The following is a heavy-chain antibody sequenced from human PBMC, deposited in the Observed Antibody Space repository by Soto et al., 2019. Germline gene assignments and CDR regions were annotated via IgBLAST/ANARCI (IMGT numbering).Heavy chain of an antibody. CDR3: AKDKAKGATGNWCGDF. V-gene: IGHV3-30*18. J-gene: IGHJ4*02. CDR1: GFIFSDYD. CDR2: ISFDGSRK. D-gene: IGHD1-26*01. Sequence: QVQLVESGGGVVQPGTSLRLSCAASGFIFSDYDMYWVRQAPGRGLEWVAVISFDGSRKYYGDSVKGRFTISRDSSRKNVYLQMHSLRVEDKAVYYCAKDKAKGATGNWCGDFWGQGTLVTVSS.